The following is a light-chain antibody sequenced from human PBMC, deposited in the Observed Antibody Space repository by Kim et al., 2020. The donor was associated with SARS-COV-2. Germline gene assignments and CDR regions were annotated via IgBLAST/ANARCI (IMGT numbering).Light chain of an antibody. J-gene: IGLJ3*02. Sequence: QSVLTQPPSASGTPGQRVTISCSGSSSNIGSKTVNWYQQLPGTAPKLLIYSNNQRPSGVPDRFSGSQSGTSASLAISGLQSEDEADYYCAAWDDSLNGWVFGGGTKLTVL. V-gene: IGLV1-44*01. CDR3: AAWDDSLNGWV. CDR1: SSNIGSKT. CDR2: SNN.